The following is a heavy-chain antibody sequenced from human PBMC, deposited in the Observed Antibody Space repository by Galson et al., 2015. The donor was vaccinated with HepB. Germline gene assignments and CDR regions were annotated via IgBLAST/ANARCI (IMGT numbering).Heavy chain of an antibody. CDR2: ISGSGGST. J-gene: IGHJ4*02. D-gene: IGHD2-8*01. CDR1: GFTFSSYA. CDR3: AKGTKGTKNIDY. V-gene: IGHV3-23*01. Sequence: SLRLSCAASGFTFSSYAMSWVRQAPGKGLEWVSAISGSGGSTYYADSVKGRFTISRDNSKNTLYLQMNSLRAEDTAVYYCAKGTKGTKNIDYWGQGTLVTVSS.